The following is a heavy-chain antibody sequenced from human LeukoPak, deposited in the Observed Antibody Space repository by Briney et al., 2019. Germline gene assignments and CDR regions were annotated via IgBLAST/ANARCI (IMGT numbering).Heavy chain of an antibody. CDR3: AREGHFYFDY. Sequence: GGSLRLSCAASGFTFSSYEMHWVRQAPGKGLEWVSCISGSGNTIYCADSVKGRCTISRDNAKNSLYLQMNSLRAEDTAVYYCAREGHFYFDYWGQGTTVTVSS. CDR1: GFTFSSYE. V-gene: IGHV3-48*03. J-gene: IGHJ4*03. CDR2: ISGSGNTI. D-gene: IGHD3-3*02.